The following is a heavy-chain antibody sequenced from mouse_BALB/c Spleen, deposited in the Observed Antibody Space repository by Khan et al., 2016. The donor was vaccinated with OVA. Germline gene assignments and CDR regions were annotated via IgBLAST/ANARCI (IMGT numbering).Heavy chain of an antibody. Sequence: QVQLKESGPGLVAPSQSLSITCTVSGFSLTSYGVHWVRQPPGKGLEWLVVIWSDGKTTYNSTLKSRLSISKDNSKSQVFLKMNSLQTDDTAMYYCARNTHMITTVEDNWGQGTSVTVSS. CDR1: GFSLTSYG. J-gene: IGHJ4*01. D-gene: IGHD2-4*01. CDR2: IWSDGKT. CDR3: ARNTHMITTVEDN. V-gene: IGHV2-6*02.